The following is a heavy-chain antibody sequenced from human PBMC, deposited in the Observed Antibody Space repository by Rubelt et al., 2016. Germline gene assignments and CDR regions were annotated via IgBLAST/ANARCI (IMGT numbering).Heavy chain of an antibody. Sequence: QLQLQESGPGLVKPSETLSLTCTVSGGSISSSSYYWGWIRQPPGKGLEWIGSIYFSGSTYYNPSLKSRVTIAVDTSKNQFSLKLSSVTAADTAVYYCARHNWGLYYFDYWGQGTLVTVSS. D-gene: IGHD7-27*01. V-gene: IGHV4-39*07. CDR1: GGSISSSSYY. CDR2: IYFSGST. J-gene: IGHJ4*02. CDR3: ARHNWGLYYFDY.